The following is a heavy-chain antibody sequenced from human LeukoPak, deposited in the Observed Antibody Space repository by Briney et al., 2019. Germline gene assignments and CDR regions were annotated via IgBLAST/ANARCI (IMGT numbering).Heavy chain of an antibody. CDR3: AKRMGPSIAAADLDY. V-gene: IGHV3-30*18. CDR1: GFILSSYG. CDR2: ISYDGSNK. D-gene: IGHD6-13*01. Sequence: GGSLRLSCAASGFILSSYGMHWVRQAPGKGLEWVAVISYDGSNKYYADSVKGRFTISRDNSKNTLYLQMNSLRAEDTAVYYCAKRMGPSIAAADLDYWGQGTLVTVSS. J-gene: IGHJ4*02.